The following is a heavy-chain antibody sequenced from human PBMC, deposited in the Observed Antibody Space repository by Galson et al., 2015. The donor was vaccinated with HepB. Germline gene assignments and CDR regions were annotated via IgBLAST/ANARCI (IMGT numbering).Heavy chain of an antibody. CDR1: GFTFSSYG. Sequence: SLRLSCAASGFTFSSYGMHWVRQAPGKGLEWVAVISYDGSNKYYADSVKGRFTISRDNSKNTLYLQMNSLRAEDTAVYYCAKGPKFQWLLPRLDYWGQGTLVTVSS. D-gene: IGHD3-22*01. CDR2: ISYDGSNK. V-gene: IGHV3-30*18. J-gene: IGHJ4*02. CDR3: AKGPKFQWLLPRLDY.